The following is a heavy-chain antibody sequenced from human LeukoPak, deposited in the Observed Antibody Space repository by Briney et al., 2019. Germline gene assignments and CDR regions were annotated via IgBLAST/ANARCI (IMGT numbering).Heavy chain of an antibody. V-gene: IGHV5-51*01. D-gene: IGHD6-13*01. CDR1: GYRFTNSW. CDR2: IYFGDSDA. CDR3: ARLRGSSWYGY. J-gene: IGHJ4*02. Sequence: GESLKISCKGSGYRFTNSWIAWVRQKPGEGLEWMGIIYFGDSDAKYSPSFQGQVTISADKSTTTAYLQWSSLKASDTAMYYCARLRGSSWYGYWGQGTLVTVSS.